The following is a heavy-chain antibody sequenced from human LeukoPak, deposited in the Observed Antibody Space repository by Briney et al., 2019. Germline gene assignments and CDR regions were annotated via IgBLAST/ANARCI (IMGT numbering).Heavy chain of an antibody. CDR1: GFTVSSNY. CDR2: IYSGGRT. J-gene: IGHJ4*02. V-gene: IGHV3-66*01. Sequence: PGGSLRLSCAASGFTVSSNYMSWVRQAPGKGLEWVSAIYSGGRTYYADSVKGRFTISRDNSKNTLYLQMNSLRAEDTAVYYCASGPKWELLVDYWGQGTLVTVSS. D-gene: IGHD1-26*01. CDR3: ASGPKWELLVDY.